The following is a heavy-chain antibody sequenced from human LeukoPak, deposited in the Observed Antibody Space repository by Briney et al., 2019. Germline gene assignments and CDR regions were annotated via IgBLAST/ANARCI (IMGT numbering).Heavy chain of an antibody. J-gene: IGHJ5*02. Sequence: SETLSLTCTVSGGSIRSWNDYWGWIRQPPGKGLEYIGSIYYTGTTYYKSSLKSRITISVDTSKNQFSLKLNSVTAADTAVYYCARDHGYANWFDPWGQGTLVTVSS. CDR3: ARDHGYANWFDP. V-gene: IGHV4-39*07. CDR1: GGSIRSWNDY. D-gene: IGHD5-18*01. CDR2: IYYTGTT.